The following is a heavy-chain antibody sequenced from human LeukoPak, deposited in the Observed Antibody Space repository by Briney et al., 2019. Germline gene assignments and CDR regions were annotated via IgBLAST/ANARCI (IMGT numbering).Heavy chain of an antibody. CDR1: GLTFNNAR. D-gene: IGHD2-15*01. CDR3: STGGGTHDY. V-gene: IGHV3-15*01. J-gene: IGHJ4*02. Sequence: PGGSLRLSCAASGLTFNNARMSWVRQAPGKGLEWVGRIRSRSAGGTTDYGAPVKGRFTISRDDSKNTLYLQMNSLKTEDTAVYYCSTGGGTHDYWGQGTLVTVSS. CDR2: IRSRSAGGTT.